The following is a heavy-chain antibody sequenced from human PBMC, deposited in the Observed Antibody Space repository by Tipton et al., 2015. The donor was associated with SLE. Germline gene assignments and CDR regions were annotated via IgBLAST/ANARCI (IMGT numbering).Heavy chain of an antibody. CDR1: GGSINSYY. V-gene: IGHV4-4*08. J-gene: IGHJ4*02. CDR3: ARDHVGDYCAGDCYPSGLLDS. Sequence: TLSLTCTVSGGSINSYYWSWIRQPPGKGLEWIGNIYTSGNTNYNPSLKSRVTISVDTSKNQFSLKLSSVTAADTAVYYCARDHVGDYCAGDCYPSGLLDSWGQGTLVTVSS. D-gene: IGHD2-21*01. CDR2: IYTSGNT.